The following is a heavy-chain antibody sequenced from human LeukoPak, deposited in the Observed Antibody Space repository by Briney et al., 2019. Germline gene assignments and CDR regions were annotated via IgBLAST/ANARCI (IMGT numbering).Heavy chain of an antibody. CDR2: IYYSGST. V-gene: IGHV4-31*03. CDR3: ARSYGDYVYYFDY. J-gene: IGHJ4*02. D-gene: IGHD4-17*01. CDR1: GGSISSGGYY. Sequence: SETLSLTCTVSGGSISSGGYYWSWIRQHPGKGLEWIGYIYYSGSTYYNPSLKSRVTISVDTSKNQFSPKLSSVTAADTAVYYCARSYGDYVYYFDYWGQGTLVTVSS.